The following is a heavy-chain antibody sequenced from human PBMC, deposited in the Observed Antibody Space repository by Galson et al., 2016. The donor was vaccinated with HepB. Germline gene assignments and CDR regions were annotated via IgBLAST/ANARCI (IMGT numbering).Heavy chain of an antibody. Sequence: SLRLSCAASGFMFSDFSMNWVRQAPGKGLEWVSMISSTGKYIYYADSVKGRFTISRDNAKNSLFLQMTSLRAEDTAVYYCASVGQELLIGGRQHDGMDVWGQGTTVTVSS. CDR3: ASVGQELLIGGRQHDGMDV. CDR1: GFMFSDFS. D-gene: IGHD6-6*01. CDR2: ISSTGKYI. J-gene: IGHJ6*02. V-gene: IGHV3-21*06.